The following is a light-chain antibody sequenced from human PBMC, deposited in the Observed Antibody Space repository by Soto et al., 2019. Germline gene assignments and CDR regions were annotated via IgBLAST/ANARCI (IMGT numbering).Light chain of an antibody. J-gene: IGLJ2*01. V-gene: IGLV2-14*01. CDR3: SSYTTSRGLL. Sequence: QSVLTQPASVSGSPGQSITISCTGTSSDVGGYNYVSWYQQHPGKVPKLIIYEVSNRPSGISNRFSGSKSGNTASLTISGLQAEDEADYYCSSYTTSRGLLFGGGTKLTVL. CDR2: EVS. CDR1: SSDVGGYNY.